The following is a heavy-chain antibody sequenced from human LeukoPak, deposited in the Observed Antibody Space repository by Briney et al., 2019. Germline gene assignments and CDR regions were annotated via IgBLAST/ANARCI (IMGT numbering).Heavy chain of an antibody. D-gene: IGHD6-19*01. J-gene: IGHJ5*02. Sequence: GGSLRLSCAASGFTLSCYDMTWVRQAPGRGLEWVSSIRPSGDNTYYGDSVKGRFTISRDNSKNTVYLQMNNMRVDDTAVYYCARVAGWHWFDPWGQGTLVTVSS. CDR2: IRPSGDNT. CDR1: GFTLSCYD. CDR3: ARVAGWHWFDP. V-gene: IGHV3-23*01.